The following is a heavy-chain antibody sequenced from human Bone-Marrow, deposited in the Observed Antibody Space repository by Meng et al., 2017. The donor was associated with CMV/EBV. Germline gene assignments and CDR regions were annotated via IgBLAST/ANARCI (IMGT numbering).Heavy chain of an antibody. Sequence: GGSLSLSCAASGFTFSSYAMHWVRQAPGKGLEWVAVISYDGSNKYYADSVKGRFTISRDNSKNTLYLQMNSPTAEATAVYYCARGFPPTGTIFDYWGQGTLVTVSS. J-gene: IGHJ4*02. V-gene: IGHV3-30-3*01. D-gene: IGHD1-1*01. CDR1: GFTFSSYA. CDR2: ISYDGSNK. CDR3: ARGFPPTGTIFDY.